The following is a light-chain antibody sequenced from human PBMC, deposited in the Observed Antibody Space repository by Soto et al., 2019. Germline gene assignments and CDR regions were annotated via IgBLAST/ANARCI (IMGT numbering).Light chain of an antibody. J-gene: IGLJ2*01. V-gene: IGLV3-21*04. CDR3: QVWDSSSEHVV. Sequence: SYELTQPPSVSGAPGKTARITCGGNNIGSKSVHWYQQKPGQAPVLVIYYDSDRPSGIPERFSGSNSGNTATLTISRVEAGDEADYYCQVWDSSSEHVVFGGGTKLTVL. CDR2: YDS. CDR1: NIGSKS.